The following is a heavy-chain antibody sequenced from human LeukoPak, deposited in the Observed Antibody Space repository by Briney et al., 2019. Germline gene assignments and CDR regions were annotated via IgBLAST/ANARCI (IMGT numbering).Heavy chain of an antibody. CDR2: IYYSGRT. V-gene: IGHV4-59*01. D-gene: IGHD6-13*01. CDR1: GGSISSYY. Sequence: PSETLSLTCTVSGGSISSYYWSWVRQPPGKGLEWDGHIYYSGRTNYNPSLKSRVTISVDTSKNQFSLKLSSVTAADTAVYYCARAPYSSSWYEASLWYYYYMDVWGKGTTVTISS. J-gene: IGHJ6*03. CDR3: ARAPYSSSWYEASLWYYYYMDV.